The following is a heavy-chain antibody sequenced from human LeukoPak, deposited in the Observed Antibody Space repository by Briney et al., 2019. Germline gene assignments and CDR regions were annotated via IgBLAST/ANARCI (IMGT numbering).Heavy chain of an antibody. J-gene: IGHJ4*02. V-gene: IGHV3-7*01. CDR3: ARDNLPAGLALDY. Sequence: GGSLRLSCAASGFSFRSHWMTWVRQAPGKGLEWVANINQDGREKYYVDSVKGRFTVSRDNTKNSLYLQMNSLRAEDTAVYYRARDNLPAGLALDYWGQGTLVTVSS. CDR1: GFSFRSHW. D-gene: IGHD6-19*01. CDR2: INQDGREK.